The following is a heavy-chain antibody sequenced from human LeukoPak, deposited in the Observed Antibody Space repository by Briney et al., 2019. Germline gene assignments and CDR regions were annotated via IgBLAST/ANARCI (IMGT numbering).Heavy chain of an antibody. CDR1: GYSISSGYY. J-gene: IGHJ3*02. V-gene: IGHV4-38-2*01. CDR2: IYHSGST. CDR3: ARHPPQTLDAFDI. Sequence: SETLSLTCAVSGYSISSGYYWGWIRQPPGKGLEWIGSIYHSGSTYYNPSLKSRVTISVDTSKNQFSLKLSSVTAADTAVYYCARHPPQTLDAFDIWGQGPMVTVSS.